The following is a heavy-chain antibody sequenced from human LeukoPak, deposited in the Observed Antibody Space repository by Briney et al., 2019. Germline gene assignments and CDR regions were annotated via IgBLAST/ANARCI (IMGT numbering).Heavy chain of an antibody. CDR3: AKDLYGDSLYGMDV. J-gene: IGHJ6*02. CDR2: ISWNSGSI. Sequence: PGRSLRLSCAASGFTFDDYAMHWVRQAPGKGLEWVSGISWNSGSIGYADSMKGRFTISRDNAKNSLYLQMNSLRAEDTALYYCAKDLYGDSLYGMDVWGQGTTVTVSS. D-gene: IGHD4-17*01. CDR1: GFTFDDYA. V-gene: IGHV3-9*01.